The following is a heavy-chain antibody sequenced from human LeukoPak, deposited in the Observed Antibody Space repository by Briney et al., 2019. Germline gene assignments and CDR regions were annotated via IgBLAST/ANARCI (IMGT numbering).Heavy chain of an antibody. V-gene: IGHV3-21*01. J-gene: IGHJ5*02. D-gene: IGHD7-27*01. Sequence: GGSLRLSCAASGFTFISYTMSWVRQAPGKGLEWVASISSSSLYIYHADSVKGRFIISRDNAKSSLYLQMGSLRPEDTAVYYCARMGGSYWGREVNWFDPWGQGTLVAVSS. CDR3: ARMGGSYWGREVNWFDP. CDR1: GFTFISYT. CDR2: ISSSSLYI.